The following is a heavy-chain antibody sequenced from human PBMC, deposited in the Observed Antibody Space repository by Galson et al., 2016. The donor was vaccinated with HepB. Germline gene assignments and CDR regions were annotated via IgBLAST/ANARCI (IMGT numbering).Heavy chain of an antibody. D-gene: IGHD1-7*01. CDR3: ASDATTYNWNYIKWFDP. Sequence: SLRLSCAASGFTFSNYGMNWVRQAPGKGLEWVAVIRYDGSSKYYADSVKGRFTISSDNSKNTLYLQMNSSEAEATAVYYCASDATTYNWNYIKWFDPWGQGCLVTVSS. CDR1: GFTFSNYG. CDR2: IRYDGSSK. V-gene: IGHV3-33*01. J-gene: IGHJ5*02.